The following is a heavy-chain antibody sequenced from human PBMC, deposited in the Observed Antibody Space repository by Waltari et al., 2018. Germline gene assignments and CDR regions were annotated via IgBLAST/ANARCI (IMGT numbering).Heavy chain of an antibody. CDR3: ARLPTKYSDSIGWGFFDQ. Sequence: HVQLQESGPGLVRPSETLSLTCTVPGDFLTTYHCTLIRQAPGKGLEWIAYLRNTGGNKCTPSLERRVTVSAVTSKKQFYLRLTSVTAADTAVYYCARLPTKYSDSIGWGFFDQWGQGILVTVSS. V-gene: IGHV4-59*08. J-gene: IGHJ4*02. CDR2: LRNTGGN. D-gene: IGHD3-22*01. CDR1: GDFLTTYH.